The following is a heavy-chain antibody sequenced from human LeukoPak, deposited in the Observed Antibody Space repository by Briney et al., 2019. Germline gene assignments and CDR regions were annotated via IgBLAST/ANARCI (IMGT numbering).Heavy chain of an antibody. CDR1: VDSISSRSYY. J-gene: IGHJ4*02. Sequence: SETLSLTCTVSVDSISSRSYYWGWIRQPPGKGLEWIGSISYSGSPYYNSSLKSRVTISVDTSKNHFSLKLTSVTAPDTAVYYCARHNLRADYFDYWGQGSLVTVSS. D-gene: IGHD3-10*01. CDR3: ARHNLRADYFDY. V-gene: IGHV4-39*01. CDR2: ISYSGSP.